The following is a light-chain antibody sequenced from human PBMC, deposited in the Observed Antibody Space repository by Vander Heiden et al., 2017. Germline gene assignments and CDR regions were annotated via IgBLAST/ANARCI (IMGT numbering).Light chain of an antibody. Sequence: EIVMTQSPATLSVSPGERATLSCRASQSVSSNLAWYQQKPGQAPRLLIYGASTRATGIPARFSGSGSGTEFTLTISSLQSEDFAVYYCQQYNNWPRTLGKGTKVKI. CDR3: QQYNNWPRT. CDR2: GAS. J-gene: IGKJ1*01. V-gene: IGKV3-15*01. CDR1: QSVSSN.